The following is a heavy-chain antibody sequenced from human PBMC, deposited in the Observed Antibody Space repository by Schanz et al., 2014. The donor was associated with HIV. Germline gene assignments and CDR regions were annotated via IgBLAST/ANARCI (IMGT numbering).Heavy chain of an antibody. J-gene: IGHJ4*02. V-gene: IGHV4-30-2*01. D-gene: IGHD2-15*01. CDR3: ARVTVVEALYYFDY. Sequence: QLQLQESGSGLVKPSQTLSLTCAVSGGSISSGDYSWSWIRQPPGKGLEWIGYISHSGITYYSPSLKSRVIISIGRPSTQFSRKLSSVTAADTAVYYCARVTVVEALYYFDYWGQGTLVTVSS. CDR2: ISHSGIT. CDR1: GGSISSGDYS.